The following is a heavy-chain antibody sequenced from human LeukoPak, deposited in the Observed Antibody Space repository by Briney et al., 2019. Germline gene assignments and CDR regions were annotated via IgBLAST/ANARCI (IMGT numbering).Heavy chain of an antibody. CDR2: ISSSSSTI. Sequence: GGSLRLSCAASGFTFDDHGMSWVRQAPGKGLEWVSYISSSSSTIYYADSVKGRFTISRDNAKNSLYLQMNSLRAEDTAVYYCARPRLESNYYYYMDVWGKGTTVTVSS. D-gene: IGHD2/OR15-2a*01. CDR1: GFTFDDHG. CDR3: ARPRLESNYYYYMDV. J-gene: IGHJ6*03. V-gene: IGHV3-48*01.